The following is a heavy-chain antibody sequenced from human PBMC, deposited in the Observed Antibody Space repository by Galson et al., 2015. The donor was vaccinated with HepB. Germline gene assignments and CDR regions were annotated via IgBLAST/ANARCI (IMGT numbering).Heavy chain of an antibody. V-gene: IGHV1-18*01. D-gene: IGHD6-13*01. CDR3: ARVRIAAAENWFDP. CDR1: GYTFASYG. J-gene: IGHJ5*02. Sequence: SVKVSCKASGYTFASYGISWVRQAPGQGLEWMGWISAYNGNTNYAQKLQGRVTMTTDTSTSTAYMELRSLRSDDTAVYYCARVRIAAAENWFDPWGQGTLVTVSS. CDR2: ISAYNGNT.